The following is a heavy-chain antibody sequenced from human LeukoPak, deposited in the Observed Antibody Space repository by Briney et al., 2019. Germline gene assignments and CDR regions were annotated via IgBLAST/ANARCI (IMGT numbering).Heavy chain of an antibody. J-gene: IGHJ2*01. V-gene: IGHV4-38-2*01. CDR1: GYSISSGYY. CDR2: INHSGST. D-gene: IGHD2-2*01. Sequence: PSETLSLTCAVSGYSISSGYYWGWIRQPPGKGLEWIGSINHSGSTNYNPSLKSRVTISVDTSKNQFSLKLSSVTAADTAVYYCARPGYCSSTSCSQGRGYFDLWGRGTLVTVSS. CDR3: ARPGYCSSTSCSQGRGYFDL.